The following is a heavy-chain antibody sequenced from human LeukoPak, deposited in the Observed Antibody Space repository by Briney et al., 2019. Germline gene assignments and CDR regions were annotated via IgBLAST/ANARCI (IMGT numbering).Heavy chain of an antibody. D-gene: IGHD3-3*01. J-gene: IGHJ3*02. CDR2: FDPEDGET. CDR3: ATGGTRIFGVVIGNDAFDI. Sequence: ASVKVSCKVSGYTLTELSMHWARQAPGKGLEWMGGFDPEDGETIYAQKFQGRVTMTEDTSTDTAYMELSSLRSEDTAVYYCATGGTRIFGVVIGNDAFDIWGQGTMVTVSS. CDR1: GYTLTELS. V-gene: IGHV1-24*01.